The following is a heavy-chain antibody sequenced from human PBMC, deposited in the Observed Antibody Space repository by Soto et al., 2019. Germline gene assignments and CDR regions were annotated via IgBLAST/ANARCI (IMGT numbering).Heavy chain of an antibody. CDR3: ARFQNLRFDY. CDR1: GGSISSYY. Sequence: SETLSLTCTVSGGSISSYYWSWIRQPPGKGLEWIGYIYYSGSTNHNPSLKSRVTISVDTSKNQFSLKLSSVTAADTAVYYCARFQNLRFDYWGQGTLVTVSS. D-gene: IGHD4-17*01. V-gene: IGHV4-59*01. CDR2: IYYSGST. J-gene: IGHJ4*02.